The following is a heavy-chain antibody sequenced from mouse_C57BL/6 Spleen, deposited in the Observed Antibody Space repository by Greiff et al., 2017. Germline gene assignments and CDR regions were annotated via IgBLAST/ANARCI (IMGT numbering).Heavy chain of an antibody. D-gene: IGHD3-3*01. V-gene: IGHV1-54*01. Sequence: VQLQQSGAELVRPGTSVKVSCKASGYAFTNYLIEWVQQRPGQGLEWIGVINPGSGGTNYNEKFKGKATLTADKSSSTAYMQLSSLTSEDSAVYFCARSGGWNAMDYWGQGTSVTVSS. J-gene: IGHJ4*01. CDR2: INPGSGGT. CDR3: ARSGGWNAMDY. CDR1: GYAFTNYL.